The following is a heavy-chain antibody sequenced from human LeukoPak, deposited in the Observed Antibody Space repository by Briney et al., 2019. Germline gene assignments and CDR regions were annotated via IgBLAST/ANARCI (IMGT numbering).Heavy chain of an antibody. CDR3: AKGHSSSWAFFDY. Sequence: GGSLRLSCAASGFAFKSYGIHWVRQAPGQGLEWVAFIRYDAIIKYYADSVKGRFTISRDNSKNTLYLQMNSLRAEDTAVYYCAKGHSSSWAFFDYWGQGTLVTVSS. CDR1: GFAFKSYG. D-gene: IGHD6-13*01. V-gene: IGHV3-30*02. CDR2: IRYDAIIK. J-gene: IGHJ4*02.